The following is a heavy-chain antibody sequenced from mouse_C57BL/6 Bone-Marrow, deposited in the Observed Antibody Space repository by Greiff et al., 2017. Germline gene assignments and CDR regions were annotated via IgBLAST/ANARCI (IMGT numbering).Heavy chain of an antibody. CDR1: GYTFTSYG. CDR2: IYPRSGNT. CDR3: ARYQGNYGFAY. Sequence: VHLVESGAELARPGASVKLSCKASGYTFTSYGISWVKQRTGQGLEWIGEIYPRSGNTYYNEKFKGKATLTADKSSSTAYMELRSLTSEDSAVYFCARYQGNYGFAYGGQGTLVTVSA. D-gene: IGHD2-1*01. V-gene: IGHV1-81*01. J-gene: IGHJ3*01.